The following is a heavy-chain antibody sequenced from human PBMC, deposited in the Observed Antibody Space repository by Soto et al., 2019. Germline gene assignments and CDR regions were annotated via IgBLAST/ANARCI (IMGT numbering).Heavy chain of an antibody. CDR1: GGTFSSYT. CDR3: ARDCSSPSCPRPGY. D-gene: IGHD2-2*01. V-gene: IGHV1-69*08. Sequence: QVQLVQSGAEVKKPGSSVKVSCKASGGTFSSYTISWVRQAPGQGLEWMGRIIPILGIANYAQKFQGRVTITADKSTSTAYMELSSLRSEDTAVYYCARDCSSPSCPRPGYWGQGTLVTVSS. J-gene: IGHJ4*02. CDR2: IIPILGIA.